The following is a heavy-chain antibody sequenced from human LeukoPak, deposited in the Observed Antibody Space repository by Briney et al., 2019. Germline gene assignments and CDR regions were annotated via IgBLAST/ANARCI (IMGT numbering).Heavy chain of an antibody. Sequence: PSETLSLTCTVSGYSISNGYYWGWIRQPPGKGLEWIGSIYYSGSTYYNPSLKSRVTISVDTSKNQFSLKLSSVTAADTAVYYCAGGVGADDFDAFDIWGQGTMVTVSS. V-gene: IGHV4-38-2*02. J-gene: IGHJ3*02. CDR1: GYSISNGYY. CDR2: IYYSGST. CDR3: AGGVGADDFDAFDI. D-gene: IGHD1-26*01.